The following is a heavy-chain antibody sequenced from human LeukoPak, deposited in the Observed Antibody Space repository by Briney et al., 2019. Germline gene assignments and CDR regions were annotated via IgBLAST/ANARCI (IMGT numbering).Heavy chain of an antibody. CDR2: IYYSGST. CDR3: ARDRGSGYLDFDY. CDR1: GGSISSGGYY. Sequence: SETLSLTCTVSGGSISSGGYYWSWIRQHPGKGLEWMGYIYYSGSTYYNPSLKSRVTISVDTSKNQFSLKLSSVTAADTAVYYCARDRGSGYLDFDYWGQGTLVTVSS. J-gene: IGHJ4*02. V-gene: IGHV4-30-4*08. D-gene: IGHD3-22*01.